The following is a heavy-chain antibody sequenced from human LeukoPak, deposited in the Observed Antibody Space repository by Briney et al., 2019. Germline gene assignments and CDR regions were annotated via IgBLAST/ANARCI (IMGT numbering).Heavy chain of an antibody. CDR3: ATSPYSGGYYEAGY. CDR2: INPNSGGT. CDR1: GYTFTGYY. D-gene: IGHD1-26*01. Sequence: ASVKVSCKASGYTFTGYYMHWVRQAPGQGLEWMGWINPNSGGTNYAQKFQGRVTMTRDTSISTAYMELSRLSSDDTAVYYCATSPYSGGYYEAGYLGQGTLVTVSS. V-gene: IGHV1-2*02. J-gene: IGHJ4*02.